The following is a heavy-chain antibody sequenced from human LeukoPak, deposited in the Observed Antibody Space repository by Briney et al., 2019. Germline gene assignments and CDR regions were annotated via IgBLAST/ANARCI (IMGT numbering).Heavy chain of an antibody. Sequence: SETLSLTCAVSGGSISSSNWWSWVRQPPGKGLEWIGEIYHSGSTNYNPSLKSRVTISVDKSKNQFSLKLSSVTAADTAVYYCARVSGSWFSLGYFQHWGQGTLVTVSS. CDR3: ARVSGSWFSLGYFQH. D-gene: IGHD6-13*01. J-gene: IGHJ1*01. CDR2: IYHSGST. CDR1: GGSISSSNW. V-gene: IGHV4-4*02.